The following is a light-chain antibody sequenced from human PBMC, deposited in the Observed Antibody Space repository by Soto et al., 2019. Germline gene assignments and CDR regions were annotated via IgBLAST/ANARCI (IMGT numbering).Light chain of an antibody. CDR2: EVS. J-gene: IGLJ3*02. V-gene: IGLV2-14*01. CDR1: SSDVGYYNY. CDR3: SSYTTSSTQV. Sequence: QSVLTQPASVSRSPGQSITISCTGTSSDVGYYNYVSWYQHHPGKVPKLMIYEVSNRPSGVSNRFSDSKSGNTASLTISGLQAEDEADYYCSSYTTSSTQVFGGGTKLTVL.